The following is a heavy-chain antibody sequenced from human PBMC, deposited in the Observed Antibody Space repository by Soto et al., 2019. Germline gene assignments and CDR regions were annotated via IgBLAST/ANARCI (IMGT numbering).Heavy chain of an antibody. D-gene: IGHD3-3*01. J-gene: IGHJ5*02. CDR3: ARLDFWTSYDKRACWFDT. CDR1: GYTFINKD. CDR2: MDGRNDFA. Sequence: QVQLVQSGATVKSPGASVKVSCKASGYTFINKDITWVRQAAGQGLEWMGWMDGRNDFAISAHKFKGRVTMTMNTSIDTAYMELSGLRPENTAVYYCARLDFWTSYDKRACWFDTWGQGTLVTVSA. V-gene: IGHV1-8*02.